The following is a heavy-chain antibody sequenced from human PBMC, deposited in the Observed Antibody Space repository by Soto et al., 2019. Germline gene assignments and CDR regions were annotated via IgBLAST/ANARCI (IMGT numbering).Heavy chain of an antibody. CDR2: IYYSGST. V-gene: IGHV4-59*01. CDR1: GGSISSYY. Sequence: SETLSLTCTVSGGSISSYYWSWIRQPPGKGLEWIGYIYYSGSTNYNPSLKSRVTISVDTSKNQFSLKLSSVTAADTAVYYCARGGHFWSGYYMVGDYYYYGMDVWGQGTTVTVSS. CDR3: ARGGHFWSGYYMVGDYYYYGMDV. D-gene: IGHD3-3*02. J-gene: IGHJ6*02.